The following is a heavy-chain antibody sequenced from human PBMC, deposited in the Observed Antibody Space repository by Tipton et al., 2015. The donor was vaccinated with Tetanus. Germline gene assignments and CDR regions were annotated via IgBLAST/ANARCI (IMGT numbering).Heavy chain of an antibody. V-gene: IGHV3-30-3*01. CDR3: TRVYYNYMDV. J-gene: IGHJ6*03. CDR2: MSYDGNNK. Sequence: QLVQSGGGVVQPGRSLRLSCAASGFTFSSYVMHWVRQAPGKGLEWVAVMSYDGNNKYNADSVKGRFTISRDNSKNTLYLQMNSLRAEDTAVYYCTRVYYNYMDVWGKGTTVTVSS. CDR1: GFTFSSYV.